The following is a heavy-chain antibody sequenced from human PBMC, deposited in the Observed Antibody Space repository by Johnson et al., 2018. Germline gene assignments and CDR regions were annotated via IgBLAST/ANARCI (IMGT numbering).Heavy chain of an antibody. CDR2: IGTAGDT. CDR3: ARGGGYSSSWLPPSDAFDI. Sequence: EVQLLESGGGLVQPGGSLRLSCAASGFTFSSYDMHWVRQATGKGLEWVSAIGTAGDTYYPGSVKGRFTISRENAKNSLYLQMNSLRAGDTAVYYCARGGGYSSSWLPPSDAFDIGGQGTMVTVSS. V-gene: IGHV3-13*01. CDR1: GFTFSSYD. D-gene: IGHD6-13*01. J-gene: IGHJ3*02.